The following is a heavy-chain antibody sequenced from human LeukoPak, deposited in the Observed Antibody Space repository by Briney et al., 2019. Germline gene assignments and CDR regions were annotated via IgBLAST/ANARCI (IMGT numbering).Heavy chain of an antibody. V-gene: IGHV4-59*12. D-gene: IGHD1-26*01. CDR1: GGSIRSYY. CDR2: IYYSGST. Sequence: SETLSLTRSVSGGSIRSYYWSLIRQPPGKGPEWIGRIYYSGSTYYNPSLKSRVTISVDTSKNQFSLKLSSVTAADTAAYYCARKGDWGQGTMVTVSS. J-gene: IGHJ3*01. CDR3: ARKGD.